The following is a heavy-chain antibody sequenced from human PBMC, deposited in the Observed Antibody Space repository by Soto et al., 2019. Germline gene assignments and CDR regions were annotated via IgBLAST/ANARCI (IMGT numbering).Heavy chain of an antibody. V-gene: IGHV1-46*01. CDR2: INPSGGST. Sequence: ASVNVSCKASRYTFTSYYMHWVRQAPGQGLEWMGIINPSGGSTSYAQKFQGRVTMTRDTSTRTVYMELSSLRSEDTAVYYCARVGCVVTAPFYYYGTEVWGNGTTVTVSS. CDR1: RYTFTSYY. D-gene: IGHD2-21*02. J-gene: IGHJ6*04. CDR3: ARVGCVVTAPFYYYGTEV.